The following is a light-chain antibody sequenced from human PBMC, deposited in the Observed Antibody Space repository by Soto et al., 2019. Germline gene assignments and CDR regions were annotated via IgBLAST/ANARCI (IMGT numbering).Light chain of an antibody. J-gene: IGKJ5*01. CDR3: QQYNNWPFIT. V-gene: IGKV3-15*01. CDR2: GAS. CDR1: QSVSSN. Sequence: MTQSPSSLSASVGDRVTLSCRASQSVSSNLAWYQQKPGQSPRLLIYGASSRATGIPARFSGSGSGAEFTLTISSLQSEDFAVYYCQQYNNWPFITFGQGTRLEIK.